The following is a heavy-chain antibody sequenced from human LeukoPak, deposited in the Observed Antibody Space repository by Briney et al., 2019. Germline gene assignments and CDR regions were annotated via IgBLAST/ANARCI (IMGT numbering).Heavy chain of an antibody. Sequence: GASVKVSCKASGYTFTGYYMHWVRQAPGQGLEWMGRINPNSGGTNYAQKLQGRVTMTRNTSISTAYTELSRLRSDDTAVYYCARTYSSSLGGLFQHWGQGTLVTVSS. D-gene: IGHD6-13*01. V-gene: IGHV1-2*06. CDR2: INPNSGGT. J-gene: IGHJ1*01. CDR3: ARTYSSSLGGLFQH. CDR1: GYTFTGYY.